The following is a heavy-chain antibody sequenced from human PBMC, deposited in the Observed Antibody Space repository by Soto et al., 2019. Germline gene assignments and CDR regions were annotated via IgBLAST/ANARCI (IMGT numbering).Heavy chain of an antibody. CDR1: GGFMRSTNYY. CDR3: ASQVGDFYFDY. Sequence: PSETLSLTCSVPGGFMRSTNYYWAWIRQPPGKGLDWIGSIFFNGSPDHNPSLQSRVTILVAASKNQFSLKLSSVTAADTAVYFCASQVGDFYFDYWGPGTLVTVSS. J-gene: IGHJ4*02. D-gene: IGHD4-17*01. CDR2: IFFNGSP. V-gene: IGHV4-39*01.